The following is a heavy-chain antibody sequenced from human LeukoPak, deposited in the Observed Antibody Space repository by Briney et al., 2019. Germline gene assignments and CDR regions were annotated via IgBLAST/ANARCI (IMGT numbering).Heavy chain of an antibody. CDR2: IYYSGST. V-gene: IGHV4-39*01. D-gene: IGHD5-18*01. CDR1: GGSISSSSYY. J-gene: IGHJ4*02. CDR3: ARRGYSYGYSLFD. Sequence: SETLSLTCAVSGGSISSSSYYWGWIRQPPGKGLEWIGSIYYSGSTYYNPSLKSRVTISVDTSKNQFSLKLSSVTAADTAVYYCARRGYSYGYSLFDWGQGTLVTVSS.